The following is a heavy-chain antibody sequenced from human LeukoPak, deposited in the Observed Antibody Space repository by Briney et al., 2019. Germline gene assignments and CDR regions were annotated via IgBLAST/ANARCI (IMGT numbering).Heavy chain of an antibody. CDR2: MNPNSGNS. CDR1: GDTFTTYD. Sequence: GASVKVSCRPSGDTFTTYDINWVRQATGQGLEWMGWMNPNSGNSGYAQKFQGRVTLTWSTSISTASMELSSLTSDDTAVYYCATGGTYSNYYHMDVWAKGPRSPSP. J-gene: IGHJ6*03. CDR3: ATGGTYSNYYHMDV. V-gene: IGHV1-8*01. D-gene: IGHD1-26*01.